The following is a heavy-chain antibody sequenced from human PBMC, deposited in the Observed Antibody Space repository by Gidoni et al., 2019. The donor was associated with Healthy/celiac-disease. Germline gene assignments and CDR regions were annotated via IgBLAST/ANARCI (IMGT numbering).Heavy chain of an antibody. Sequence: EVKRLESGGGLVQPGGSLRLTCAASGITCSRYAMSWVRQAPGKGLEWVSAISGSGGSTYYADSVRGRFTISRDNSKNTLYLQMTSLRAEDTAVYYCARGGSCSSTSCYSFDYWGQGTLVTVSS. CDR1: GITCSRYA. V-gene: IGHV3-23*01. CDR3: ARGGSCSSTSCYSFDY. CDR2: ISGSGGST. D-gene: IGHD2-2*01. J-gene: IGHJ4*02.